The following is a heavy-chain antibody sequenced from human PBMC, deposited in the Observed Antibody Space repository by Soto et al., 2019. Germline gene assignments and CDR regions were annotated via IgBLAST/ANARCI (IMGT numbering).Heavy chain of an antibody. CDR1: GFTFSNAW. V-gene: IGHV3-15*01. CDR2: IKSKTDGGTT. Sequence: PGGSLRLSCAASGFTFSNAWMSWVRQAPGKGLEWVGRIKSKTDGGTTDYAAPVKGRFTISRDDSKNTLYLQMNSLKTEDTAVYYCGYYDFWSGSYGVYNWFDPWGQGTLVTVSS. CDR3: GYYDFWSGSYGVYNWFDP. D-gene: IGHD3-3*01. J-gene: IGHJ5*02.